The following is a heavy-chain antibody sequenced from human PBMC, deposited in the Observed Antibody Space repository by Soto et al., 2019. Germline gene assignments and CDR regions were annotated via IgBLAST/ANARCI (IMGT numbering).Heavy chain of an antibody. D-gene: IGHD3-10*01. V-gene: IGHV3-30*18. CDR1: GFTFSSYG. J-gene: IGHJ4*02. CDR2: ISYDGSNK. CDR3: AKDGLTMVRGVIDFDY. Sequence: GGSLRLSCAASGFTFSSYGMHWVRQAPGKGLEWVAVISYDGSNKYYADSVKGRFTISRDNSKNTLYLQMNSLRAEDTAVYYCAKDGLTMVRGVIDFDYWGQGTLVTVSS.